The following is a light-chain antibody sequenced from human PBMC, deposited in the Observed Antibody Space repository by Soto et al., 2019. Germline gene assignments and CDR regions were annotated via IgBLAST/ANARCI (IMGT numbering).Light chain of an antibody. Sequence: QSVLTQPASVSGSPGQSITISCTGSSSDVGSYNLVSWYQQHPGKAPKLMIFEVSKRPSGVSNRFSGSKSGNTASLTISGLQAEDEADYYCCSYVGREVFGGGTKVTVL. CDR2: EVS. CDR1: SSDVGSYNL. V-gene: IGLV2-23*02. J-gene: IGLJ3*02. CDR3: CSYVGREV.